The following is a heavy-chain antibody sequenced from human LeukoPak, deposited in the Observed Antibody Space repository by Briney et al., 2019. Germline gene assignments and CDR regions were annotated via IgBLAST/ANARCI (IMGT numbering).Heavy chain of an antibody. V-gene: IGHV4-4*09. CDR1: GGSISSYY. D-gene: IGHD5-18*01. Sequence: SETLSLTCTVSGGSISSYYWSWIRQPPGKGLEWIGYIYTSGSTNYNPSLKSRVTISVDTSKNQFSLKLSSVTAADTAVYYCARRGYSYGSIDYWGQGTLVTVSS. CDR3: ARRGYSYGSIDY. CDR2: IYTSGST. J-gene: IGHJ4*02.